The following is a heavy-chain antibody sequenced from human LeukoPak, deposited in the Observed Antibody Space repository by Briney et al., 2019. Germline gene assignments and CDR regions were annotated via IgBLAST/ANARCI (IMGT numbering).Heavy chain of an antibody. CDR1: GYTFTGYY. J-gene: IGHJ4*02. CDR3: ARVSRLYHDTSGRIFDY. D-gene: IGHD3-22*01. CDR2: INLNSGDR. Sequence: ASVKVSCKASGYTFTGYYMHWVRQAPGQGLEWLGWINLNSGDRNYAQKFQGRVTMTRDTSSSTAYMEVSRLRSDDTAVYYCARVSRLYHDTSGRIFDYWGQGTLVTVSS. V-gene: IGHV1-2*02.